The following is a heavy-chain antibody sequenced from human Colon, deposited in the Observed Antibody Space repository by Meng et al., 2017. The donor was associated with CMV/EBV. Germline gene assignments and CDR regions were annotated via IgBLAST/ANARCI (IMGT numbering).Heavy chain of an antibody. CDR3: ARSPLPAALNWFDP. Sequence: SVKVSCKTSGGPFKSNAISWVRQAPGQGLEWMGGLIPMFGTPKFAQKFQGRVTITADESTSTTYMELSSLTSDDTAVYYCARSPLPAALNWFDPWGQGTLVTVSS. V-gene: IGHV1-69*13. J-gene: IGHJ5*02. CDR2: LIPMFGTP. CDR1: GGPFKSNA. D-gene: IGHD2-2*01.